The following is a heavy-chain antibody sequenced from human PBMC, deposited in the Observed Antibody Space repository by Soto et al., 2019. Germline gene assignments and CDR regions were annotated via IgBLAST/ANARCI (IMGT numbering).Heavy chain of an antibody. D-gene: IGHD2-2*01. V-gene: IGHV3-30-3*01. Sequence: PGGSLKLSCAASGFTFSSYAMHWVRQAPGKGLEWVAVISYDGSNKYYADSVKGRFTISRDNSKNTLYLQMNSLRAEDTAVYYCVREIKCIGTRAPAFPYDCWG. CDR1: GFTFSSYA. J-gene: IGHJ4*01. CDR2: ISYDGSNK. CDR3: VREIKCIGTRAPAFPYDC.